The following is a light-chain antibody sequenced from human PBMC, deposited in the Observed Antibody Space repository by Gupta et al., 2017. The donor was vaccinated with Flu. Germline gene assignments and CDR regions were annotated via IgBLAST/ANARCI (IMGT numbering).Light chain of an antibody. CDR3: QMWDSSSDDGV. CDR1: KIGRNA. CDR2: NNT. Sequence: GDAATLTCVKDKIGRNAVHWYQQSPVPAPVRVVYNNTVRPSGISDRISGSNSGYTATLTISGVEVGDEADYYCQMWDSSSDDGVFGEGTKLTVL. J-gene: IGLJ3*02. V-gene: IGLV3-21*01.